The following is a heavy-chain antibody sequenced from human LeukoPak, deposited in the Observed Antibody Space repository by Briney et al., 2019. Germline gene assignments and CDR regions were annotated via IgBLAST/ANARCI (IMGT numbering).Heavy chain of an antibody. J-gene: IGHJ4*02. CDR3: ARVSSGVYFDY. D-gene: IGHD2-15*01. Sequence: SETLSLTCTVSGGSISSYYWSWIRQPPGKGLELIGYIYYNGSTNYNPSLKSRVTISVDTSKNQFSLKLSSVTAADTAVYYCARVSSGVYFDYWGQGTLVTVSS. CDR2: IYYNGST. V-gene: IGHV4-59*01. CDR1: GGSISSYY.